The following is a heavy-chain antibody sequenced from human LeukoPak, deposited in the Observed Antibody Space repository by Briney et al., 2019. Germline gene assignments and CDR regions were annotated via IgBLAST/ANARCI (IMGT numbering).Heavy chain of an antibody. CDR2: INPNSGGT. CDR1: GYTFTSYY. V-gene: IGHV1-2*02. CDR3: ARVRRVATIYDFDY. J-gene: IGHJ4*02. Sequence: GASVKVSCKASGYTFTSYYMHWVRQAPGQGLEWMGWINPNSGGTNYAQKFQGRVTMTRDTSISTAYMELSRLRSDDTAVYYCARVRRVATIYDFDYWGQGTLVTVSS. D-gene: IGHD5-12*01.